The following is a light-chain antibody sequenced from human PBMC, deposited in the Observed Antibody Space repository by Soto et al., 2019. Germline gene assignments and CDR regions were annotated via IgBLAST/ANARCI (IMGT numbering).Light chain of an antibody. CDR3: AACDDSLNGYV. CDR1: SSNIGSNT. Sequence: QSVLTQPPSASGTPGQRVTMSCSGSSSNIGSNTVNWYQQLPGAAPKLLMFANNQRPSGVPDRISGSKSGTSASLAISGLQSEDEADYYCAACDDSLNGYVFGTGTNLTVL. V-gene: IGLV1-44*01. J-gene: IGLJ1*01. CDR2: ANN.